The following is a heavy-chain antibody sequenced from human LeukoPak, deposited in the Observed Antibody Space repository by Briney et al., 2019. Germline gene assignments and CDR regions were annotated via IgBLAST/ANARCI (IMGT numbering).Heavy chain of an antibody. Sequence: GGSLRLSCAASGFAFGDYWMTWVRQAPGKGLEWVANIKKDGSEKYYVASVRGRFTISRDNAKNSLYLQMNSLRAEDTAVYYCASELPSSSWYDYWGQGTLVTVSS. V-gene: IGHV3-7*01. J-gene: IGHJ4*02. CDR3: ASELPSSSWYDY. D-gene: IGHD6-13*01. CDR1: GFAFGDYW. CDR2: IKKDGSEK.